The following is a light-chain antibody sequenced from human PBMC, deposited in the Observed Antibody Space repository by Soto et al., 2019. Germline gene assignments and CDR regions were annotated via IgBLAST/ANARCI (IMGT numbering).Light chain of an antibody. CDR1: ESVRTN. Sequence: EIEMTQSPATLSLAPGERVTLSCRASESVRTNLAWYQQKAVQAPRLLIYGASTRATGIPARFSGSGSGTEFTLTISGLQSEDFAVYYCQQYSLWRTFGQGTKVEIK. CDR3: QQYSLWRT. CDR2: GAS. J-gene: IGKJ1*01. V-gene: IGKV3-15*01.